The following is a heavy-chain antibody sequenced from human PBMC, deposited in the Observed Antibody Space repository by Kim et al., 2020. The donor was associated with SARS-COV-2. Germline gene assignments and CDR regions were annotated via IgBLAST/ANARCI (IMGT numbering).Heavy chain of an antibody. CDR2: IIPIFGTA. D-gene: IGHD6-6*01. CDR1: GGTFSSYA. Sequence: SVKVSCKASGGTFSSYAISWVRQAPGQGLEWMGGIIPIFGTANYAQKFQGRVTITADESTSTAYMELSSLRSEDTAVYYCARVHWIAARPSYYYYGMDVWGQGTTVIVSS. V-gene: IGHV1-69*13. J-gene: IGHJ6*02. CDR3: ARVHWIAARPSYYYYGMDV.